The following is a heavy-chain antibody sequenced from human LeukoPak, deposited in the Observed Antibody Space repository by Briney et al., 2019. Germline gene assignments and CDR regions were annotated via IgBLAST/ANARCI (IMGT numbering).Heavy chain of an antibody. CDR2: IYYSGST. J-gene: IGHJ4*02. CDR1: GGSISGYY. CDR3: ARALNPLPGTYYFDY. V-gene: IGHV4-59*12. Sequence: SETLSLTCTVSGGSISGYYLNWIRQPPGKGLEWVGHIYYSGSTSYNPSLKSRVTISVDTSKNQFSLRLDSVTAADTAVYYCARALNPLPGTYYFDYWGQGTLVTVSS. D-gene: IGHD2-15*01.